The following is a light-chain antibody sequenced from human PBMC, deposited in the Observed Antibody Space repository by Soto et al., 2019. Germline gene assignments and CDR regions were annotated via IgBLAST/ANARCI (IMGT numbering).Light chain of an antibody. CDR1: SGHSNYA. CDR2: VLDDGSH. Sequence: QSVLTQSPSASASLGASVKLTCTLSSGHSNYAIAWHQQLPEKGPRYLMKVLDDGSHTKADGIPDRFSGSSSGADRYLTIPGLQSDDEAEYYCQAWGTGGVFGGGTKLTVL. J-gene: IGLJ3*02. CDR3: QAWGTGGV. V-gene: IGLV4-69*01.